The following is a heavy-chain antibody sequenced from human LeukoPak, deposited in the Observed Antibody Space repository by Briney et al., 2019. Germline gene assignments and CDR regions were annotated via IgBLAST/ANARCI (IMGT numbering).Heavy chain of an antibody. CDR1: GYRFTSYW. D-gene: IGHD3-10*01. Sequence: GASLQISCKGSGYRFTSYWISWVRQMPGKGLEWMGRIDPSDSYTNYSPSFQGHVTISADKSISTAYLQWSSLKASDTAMYYCARLQNYYGSGSYYKWMDYWGQGTLVTVSS. J-gene: IGHJ4*02. CDR2: IDPSDSYT. V-gene: IGHV5-10-1*01. CDR3: ARLQNYYGSGSYYKWMDY.